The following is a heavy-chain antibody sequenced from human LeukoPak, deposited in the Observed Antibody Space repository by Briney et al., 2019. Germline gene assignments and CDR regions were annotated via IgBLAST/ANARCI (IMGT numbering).Heavy chain of an antibody. V-gene: IGHV1-8*02. CDR3: AREEKTSGYDY. D-gene: IGHD6-13*01. J-gene: IGHJ4*02. CDR1: GGTFSSYA. CDR2: MNPNSGNT. Sequence: ASVKVSCKASGGTFSSYAISWVGQAPGQGLEWMGWMNPNSGNTGYAQKFQGRVTMTRNTSISTAYMELSSLGSEDTAVYYCAREEKTSGYDYWGQGTLVTVSS.